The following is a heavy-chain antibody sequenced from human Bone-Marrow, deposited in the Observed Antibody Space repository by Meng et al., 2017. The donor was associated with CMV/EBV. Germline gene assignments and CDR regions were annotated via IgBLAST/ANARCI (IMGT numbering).Heavy chain of an antibody. D-gene: IGHD6-13*01. V-gene: IGHV4-34*01. CDR2: INHSGST. Sequence: GSLRLSCAVYGGSFSGYYWSWIRQPPGKGLEWIGEINHSGSTNYNPSLKSRVTISVDTSKNQFSLKLSSVTAADTAVYYCARDTETSYSIAAAGTGGDYWGQGTLVTVSS. J-gene: IGHJ4*02. CDR1: GGSFSGYY. CDR3: ARDTETSYSIAAAGTGGDY.